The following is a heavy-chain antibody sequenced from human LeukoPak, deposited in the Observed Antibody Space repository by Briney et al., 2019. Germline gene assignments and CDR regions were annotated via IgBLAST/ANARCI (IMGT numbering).Heavy chain of an antibody. D-gene: IGHD6-13*01. CDR2: IIPIFGTP. CDR1: GGTFSSYA. CDR3: ARGDTLYGSSAHAGY. Sequence: GASVKVSCKASGGTFSSYAISSVRQAPGQGLEWMGGIIPIFGTPNYAQNFQGRVTITADTSTNTAYMELSSLRSGDTAVYYCARGDTLYGSSAHAGYWGQGTLVTVSS. V-gene: IGHV1-69*06. J-gene: IGHJ4*02.